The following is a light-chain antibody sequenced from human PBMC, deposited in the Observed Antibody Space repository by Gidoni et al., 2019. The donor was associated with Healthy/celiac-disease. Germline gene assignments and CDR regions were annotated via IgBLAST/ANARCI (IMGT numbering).Light chain of an antibody. J-gene: IGLJ3*02. CDR3: AAWDDSLNGWV. CDR1: SSNIGSNT. CDR2: SNN. V-gene: IGLV1-44*01. Sequence: QSVLTQPPSASGPPGQRVTIPCSGSSSNIGSNTVNWYHQLPGTAPKLLIYSNNQRPSGVPDRFSGSKSGTSASLAISGLQSEDEADYYCAAWDDSLNGWVFGGGTKLTVL.